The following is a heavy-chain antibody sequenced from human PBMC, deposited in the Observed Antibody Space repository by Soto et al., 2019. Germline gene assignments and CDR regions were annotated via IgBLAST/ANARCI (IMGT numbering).Heavy chain of an antibody. Sequence: QVQLVQSGAEVKKPGSSVKVSCKASGGTFSSYAISWVRQAPGQGLEWMGGIIPIFGTANYAQKFQGRVTITADKSTSTDYMELRSLRSEDTAVYYCARLSAAGRPNFDYWGQGTLVTVSS. V-gene: IGHV1-69*06. CDR2: IIPIFGTA. CDR1: GGTFSSYA. J-gene: IGHJ4*02. D-gene: IGHD6-13*01. CDR3: ARLSAAGRPNFDY.